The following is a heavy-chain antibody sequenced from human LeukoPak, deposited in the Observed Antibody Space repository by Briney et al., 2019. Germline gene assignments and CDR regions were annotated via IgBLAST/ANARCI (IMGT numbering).Heavy chain of an antibody. CDR1: GGSITTYY. D-gene: IGHD6-19*01. Sequence: SETLSLTCTVSGGSITTYYWGWVRQPPGKGLEWIGSIYYSGSTYYNPSLKSRFTISVDTSKNQFSLQLSSVTAADTAVYYCARAVHYSSGLYTDYWGQGTLVTVSS. J-gene: IGHJ4*02. CDR2: IYYSGST. CDR3: ARAVHYSSGLYTDY. V-gene: IGHV4-39*07.